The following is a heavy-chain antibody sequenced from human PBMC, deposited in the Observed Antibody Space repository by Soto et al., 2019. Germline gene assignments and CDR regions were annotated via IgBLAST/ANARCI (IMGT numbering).Heavy chain of an antibody. V-gene: IGHV3-21*01. D-gene: IGHD1-7*01. CDR1: GFTFSSYS. J-gene: IGHJ4*02. CDR2: ISSSSSYI. CDR3: ARELTGTTETY. Sequence: GGSLRLSCAASGFTFSSYSMNWVRQAPGKGLEWVSSISSSSSYIYYADSVKGRFTITRDNAKNSLYLKMNSLRAEDTAVYYCARELTGTTETYWGQGTLVTVSS.